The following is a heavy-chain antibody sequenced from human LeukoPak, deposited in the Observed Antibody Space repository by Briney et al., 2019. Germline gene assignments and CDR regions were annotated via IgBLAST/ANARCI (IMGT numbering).Heavy chain of an antibody. CDR3: ANEGQYCSSTGCYNAFDI. J-gene: IGHJ3*02. Sequence: SVKVSCKASGGTFSSYAISWVRQAPGQGLEWMGRIIPILGIANYAQKFQGRVTITADKSTSTAYMELSSLRSEDTAVYYCANEGQYCSSTGCYNAFDIWGQGTMVTVSS. CDR1: GGTFSSYA. CDR2: IIPILGIA. V-gene: IGHV1-69*04. D-gene: IGHD2-2*02.